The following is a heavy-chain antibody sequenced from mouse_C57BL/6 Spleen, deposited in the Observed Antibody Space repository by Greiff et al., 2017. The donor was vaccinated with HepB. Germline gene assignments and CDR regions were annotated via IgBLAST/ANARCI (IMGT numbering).Heavy chain of an antibody. CDR3: ARGYYAYFDY. CDR2: IHPNSGST. D-gene: IGHD1-1*01. Sequence: VKLQESGAELVKPGASVKLSCKASGYTFTSYWMHWVKQRPGQGLEWIGMIHPNSGSTNYNEKFKSKATLTVDKSSSTAYMQLSSLTSEDSAVYYCARGYYAYFDYWGQGTTLTVSS. V-gene: IGHV1-64*01. J-gene: IGHJ2*01. CDR1: GYTFTSYW.